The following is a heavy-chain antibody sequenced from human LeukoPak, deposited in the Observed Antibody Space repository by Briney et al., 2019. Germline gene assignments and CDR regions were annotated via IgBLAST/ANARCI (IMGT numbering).Heavy chain of an antibody. CDR3: ARDRYYYDSSGYYYFDY. Sequence: SETLSLTCAVYGGSFSGYYWSWIRQPPGEGLEWIGEINHSGSTNYNPSLKSRVTMSVDTSKNQFSLKLSSVTAADTAVYYCARDRYYYDSSGYYYFDYWGQGTLVTVSS. CDR1: GGSFSGYY. D-gene: IGHD3-22*01. V-gene: IGHV4-34*01. CDR2: INHSGST. J-gene: IGHJ4*02.